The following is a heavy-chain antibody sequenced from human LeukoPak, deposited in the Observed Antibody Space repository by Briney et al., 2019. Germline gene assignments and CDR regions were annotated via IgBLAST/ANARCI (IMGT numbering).Heavy chain of an antibody. J-gene: IGHJ4*02. Sequence: PSETLSLTCAVYGRSFSGYYWSWIRQPPGKGLEWIGEINHSGSTNYNPSLKSRVTISVDTSKNQFSLKLSSVTAADTAVYYCARGSWDYYDSSGYYYLRVANYFGYWGQGTLVTVSS. V-gene: IGHV4-34*01. CDR3: ARGSWDYYDSSGYYYLRVANYFGY. D-gene: IGHD3-22*01. CDR2: INHSGST. CDR1: GRSFSGYY.